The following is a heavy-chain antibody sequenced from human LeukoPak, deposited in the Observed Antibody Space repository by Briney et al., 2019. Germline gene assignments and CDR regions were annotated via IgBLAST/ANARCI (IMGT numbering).Heavy chain of an antibody. D-gene: IGHD4-17*01. J-gene: IGHJ4*02. CDR2: IYPGDSDT. V-gene: IGHV5-51*01. CDR3: ARPTHDYGDVFDY. CDR1: GYSFTSYW. Sequence: GESLQISCKGSGYSFTSYWIGWVRQMPGKGLEWMGIIYPGDSDTRYSPSFQGQVTISADKSISTAYLQWSSLKASDTAMYYCARPTHDYGDVFDYWGQGTLVTVSS.